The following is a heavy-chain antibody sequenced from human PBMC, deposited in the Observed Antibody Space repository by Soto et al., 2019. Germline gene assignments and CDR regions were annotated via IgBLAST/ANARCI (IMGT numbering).Heavy chain of an antibody. CDR2: IIPNLGIA. V-gene: IGHV1-69*02. Sequence: QVQLVQSGAEVKKPGSSVKVSCKASGGTFSSYTISWVRQAPGQGLEWMGRIIPNLGIANYAQKSQGRVTLTADKSTSTAYMELSSLSFEDTAVYYCAGGSSGGSGSYYADYWGQGPLVTVSS. D-gene: IGHD3-10*01. CDR1: GGTFSSYT. J-gene: IGHJ4*02. CDR3: AGGSSGGSGSYYADY.